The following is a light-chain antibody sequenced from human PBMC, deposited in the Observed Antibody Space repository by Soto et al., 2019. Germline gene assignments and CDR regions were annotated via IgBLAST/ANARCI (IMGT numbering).Light chain of an antibody. CDR1: NRDVGGYNY. CDR2: DVS. J-gene: IGLJ1*01. V-gene: IGLV2-14*01. Sequence: QSALTQPASVSGSPGQSVTISCTGTNRDVGGYNYVSWYQQHPGKAPELVIYDVSHRPSGVSNRFSGSKSDNTASRTITGRHAEDEEDDYCSSYTGISTTYVFGTGTKVTVL. CDR3: SSYTGISTTYV.